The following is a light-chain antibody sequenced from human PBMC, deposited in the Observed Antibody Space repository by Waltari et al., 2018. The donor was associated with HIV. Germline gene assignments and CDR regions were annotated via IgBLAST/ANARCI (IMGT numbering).Light chain of an antibody. J-gene: IGLJ1*01. CDR3: SSYTSSTTLVV. Sequence: QSALTQPASVSGSPGQSITISCTGTSSDVGRYNYVSWYQHHPGKAPKLMIFDVYDRPSGVSTRFSGSKSGNTASLTISGLQAEDEADYYCSSYTSSTTLVVFGTGTKVTVL. V-gene: IGLV2-14*03. CDR2: DVY. CDR1: SSDVGRYNY.